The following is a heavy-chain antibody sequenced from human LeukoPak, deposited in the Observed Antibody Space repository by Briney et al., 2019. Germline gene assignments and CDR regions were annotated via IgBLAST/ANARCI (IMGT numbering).Heavy chain of an antibody. V-gene: IGHV3-33*08. J-gene: IGHJ4*02. CDR3: ARAPPRRAYFDY. CDR1: GFTFSIHS. Sequence: GGSLRLSCAASGFTFSIHSLNWVRQAPGKGLEWVAVIWYDGSNKYYADSVKGRFTISRDNSKNTLYLQMNSLRAEDTAVYYCARAPPRRAYFDYWGQGTLVTVSS. D-gene: IGHD5-24*01. CDR2: IWYDGSNK.